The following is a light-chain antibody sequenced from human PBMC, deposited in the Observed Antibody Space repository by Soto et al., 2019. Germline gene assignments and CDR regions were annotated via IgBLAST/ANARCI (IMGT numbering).Light chain of an antibody. V-gene: IGLV1-47*03. J-gene: IGLJ2*01. CDR3: AAWDDSLSGRVV. CDR1: SSNIGSNY. CDR2: RNN. Sequence: QSVLTQPPSASGTPGQRVTISCSGSSSNIGSNYVYWYQQLPGTAPKLLIYRNNQRPSGVPDRFSGSKSGTSASLAISGLWSEDEADYYCAAWDDSLSGRVVFGGGTQLTVL.